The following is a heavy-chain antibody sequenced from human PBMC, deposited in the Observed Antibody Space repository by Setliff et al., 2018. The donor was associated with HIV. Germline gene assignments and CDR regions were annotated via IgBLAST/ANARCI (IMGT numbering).Heavy chain of an antibody. D-gene: IGHD3-10*01. CDR2: IYYLGNT. V-gene: IGHV4-39*01. CDR1: SASISSSGYY. J-gene: IGHJ4*02. CDR3: ARLFSGSPGDY. Sequence: SETLSLTCTVSSASISSSGYYRGWIRQPPGKGLERIGSIYYLGNTYYNPSLKSRLTISVDTSRNLFSLHLSSVTAADTAVYYCARLFSGSPGDYWGQGTLVTVSS.